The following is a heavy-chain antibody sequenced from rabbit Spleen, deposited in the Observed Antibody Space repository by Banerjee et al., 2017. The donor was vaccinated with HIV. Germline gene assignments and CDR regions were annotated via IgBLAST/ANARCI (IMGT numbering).Heavy chain of an antibody. V-gene: IGHV1S40*01. CDR2: IDAGSTGTT. Sequence: QSLEESGGDLVKPGASLTLTCTASGVSFSSSSYVCWVRQAPGKGLEWIACIDAGSTGTTDYASWAKGRFTISKTSSTTVTLEMTSLTVADTATYFCARDLTGVIGWNFKLWGQGTLVTVS. CDR3: ARDLTGVIGWNFKL. D-gene: IGHD1-1*01. CDR1: GVSFSSSSY. J-gene: IGHJ4*01.